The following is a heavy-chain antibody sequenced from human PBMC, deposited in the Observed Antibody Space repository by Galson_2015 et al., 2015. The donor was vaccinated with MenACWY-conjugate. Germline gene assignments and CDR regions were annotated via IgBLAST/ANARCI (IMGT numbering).Heavy chain of an antibody. J-gene: IGHJ6*02. CDR3: AKDGDPPSIDVYGLDV. Sequence: SLRLSCAASGFTFRSHAMHWVRQAPGKGLEWVSYIGAGGYNKYYADSARGRFAISRDSSQNILYLQMNSLRAEDTAIYYCAKDGDPPSIDVYGLDVWGQGTTVTVSS. CDR1: GFTFRSHA. CDR2: IGAGGYNK. D-gene: IGHD6-6*01. V-gene: IGHV3-23*01.